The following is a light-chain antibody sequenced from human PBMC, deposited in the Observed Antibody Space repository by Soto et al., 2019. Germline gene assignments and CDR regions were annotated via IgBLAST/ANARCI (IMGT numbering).Light chain of an antibody. J-gene: IGKJ1*01. V-gene: IGKV3-15*01. CDR3: EQYNNWPPWT. CDR2: GAS. CDR1: QSVSSN. Sequence: EIVMTQSPATLSVSPGERATLSCWASQSVSSNLAWYQQKPGRAPRLLIYGASTRATGIPARFSGSGSGTEFTLTISSLQSEDFAVYYCEQYNNWPPWTFGQGTKVEIK.